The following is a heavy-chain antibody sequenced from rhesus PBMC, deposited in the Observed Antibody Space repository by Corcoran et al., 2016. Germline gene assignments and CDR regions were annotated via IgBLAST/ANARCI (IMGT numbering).Heavy chain of an antibody. CDR3: ARETGVLTALFDY. CDR1: GGSISGYFL. CDR2: IYGGRGST. D-gene: IGHD2-15*01. J-gene: IGHJ4*01. Sequence: QVQLQESGPGVVKPSETLSLTCAVSGGSISGYFLWSWLRQPPGKGLEWIGYIYGGRGSTCYNPSLKSRDIISIDTSRTQFSLKLSSVTAADTAVYYCARETGVLTALFDYWGQGVLVTVSS. V-gene: IGHV4S7*01.